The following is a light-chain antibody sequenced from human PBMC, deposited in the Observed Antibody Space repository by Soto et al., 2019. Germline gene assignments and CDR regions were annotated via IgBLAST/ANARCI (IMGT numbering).Light chain of an antibody. J-gene: IGLJ1*01. Sequence: QSALTQPASVSGSPGQSITISCTGTSSDVGSYNVVSWYQHHPGKAPKLMIYDVTKRPSGVSNRFSGSKSGNTASLTISWLQAEDEADYSCCSYAGSSTYVFGTGTKLTVL. CDR2: DVT. CDR3: CSYAGSSTYV. CDR1: SSDVGSYNV. V-gene: IGLV2-23*02.